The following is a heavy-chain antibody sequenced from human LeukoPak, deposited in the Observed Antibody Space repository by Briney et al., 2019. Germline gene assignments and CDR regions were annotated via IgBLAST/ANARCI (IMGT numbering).Heavy chain of an antibody. CDR1: GVSISIYY. J-gene: IGHJ5*02. CDR3: ARLNSSGWYIWFDP. V-gene: IGHV4-59*01. D-gene: IGHD6-19*01. CDR2: IYYSGST. Sequence: PSETLSLTCTVSGVSISIYYWSWIRQPPGKGLEWIGYIYYSGSTNYNPSLKSRVTISVDTSKNQFSLKLSSVTAADTAVYYCARLNSSGWYIWFDPWGQGTLVTVSS.